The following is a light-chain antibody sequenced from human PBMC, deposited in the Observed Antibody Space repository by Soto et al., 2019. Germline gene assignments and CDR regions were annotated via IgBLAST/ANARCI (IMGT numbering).Light chain of an antibody. CDR3: QSYDSSLSGFYV. CDR1: SSNIGAGYN. J-gene: IGLJ1*01. CDR2: GNN. Sequence: QSVLTQPPSMSGAPGQRVTISCTGSSSNIGAGYNVHWYQQLPGTAPKLLIYGNNNRPSGVPDRFSGSKSGTSASLAITGLQAEDEADYDCQSYDSSLSGFYVFGTGTKLTVL. V-gene: IGLV1-40*01.